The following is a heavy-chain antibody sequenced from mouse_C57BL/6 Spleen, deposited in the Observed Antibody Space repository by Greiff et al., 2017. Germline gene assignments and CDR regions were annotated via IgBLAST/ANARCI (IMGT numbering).Heavy chain of an antibody. J-gene: IGHJ2*01. V-gene: IGHV1-69*01. D-gene: IGHD1-1*01. CDR1: GYTFTSYW. Sequence: QVQLQQPGAELVMPGASVKLSCKASGYTFTSYWMHWVKQRPGQGLEWIGEIDPSDSYTNYNQKFKGKSTLTVDKSFSTAYMQLSSLTSEDSAVYYCSRMLITTVVAPFDYWGQGTTLTVSS. CDR3: SRMLITTVVAPFDY. CDR2: IDPSDSYT.